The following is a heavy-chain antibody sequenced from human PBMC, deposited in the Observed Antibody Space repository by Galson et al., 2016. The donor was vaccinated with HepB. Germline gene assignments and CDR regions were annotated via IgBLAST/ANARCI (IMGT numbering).Heavy chain of an antibody. CDR3: ETPIYDYIGNEFDY. CDR2: INPSGGTT. Sequence: SVKVSCKASGYTFTTFAVHWVRQAPGQGLEWMGMINPSGGTTNYAQKFQGRVTLTRDTSTSTVYMELSSLRSDDTAVYYCETPIYDYIGNEFDYWGQGTLVTVSS. CDR1: GYTFTTFA. J-gene: IGHJ4*02. V-gene: IGHV1-46*01. D-gene: IGHD4-23*01.